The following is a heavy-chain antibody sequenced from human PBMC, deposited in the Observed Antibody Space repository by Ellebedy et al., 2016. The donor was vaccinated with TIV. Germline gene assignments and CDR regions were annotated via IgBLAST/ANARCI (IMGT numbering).Heavy chain of an antibody. CDR3: ARDDDSSGYGAFDI. J-gene: IGHJ3*02. Sequence: GESLKISCAASGFTFSSYWMSWVRQAPGKGLEWVANIKQDGSEEYYVDSVKGRFTISRDNAKKSLYLQMNSLRAEDLAVYYCARDDDSSGYGAFDIWGQGTMVTVSS. V-gene: IGHV3-7*03. CDR1: GFTFSSYW. D-gene: IGHD3-22*01. CDR2: IKQDGSEE.